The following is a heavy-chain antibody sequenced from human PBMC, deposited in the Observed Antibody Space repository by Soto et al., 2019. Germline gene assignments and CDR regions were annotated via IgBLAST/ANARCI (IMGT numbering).Heavy chain of an antibody. CDR1: GFTFDDYA. Sequence: PGGSLRLSCAASGFTFDDYAMDWVRQAPGKGLEWVSYITWNSGYIGYADSVKGRFTISRDNANNSLYLQMNSLKPEDTAFYYCAKALYGSSSSPIDYWGQGTLVTVSS. V-gene: IGHV3-9*01. CDR2: ITWNSGYI. CDR3: AKALYGSSSSPIDY. J-gene: IGHJ4*02. D-gene: IGHD6-13*01.